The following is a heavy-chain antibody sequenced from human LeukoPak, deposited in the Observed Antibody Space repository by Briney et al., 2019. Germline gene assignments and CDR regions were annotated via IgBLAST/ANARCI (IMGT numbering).Heavy chain of an antibody. Sequence: SETLSLTCAVYGGSFSGYYWSWIRQPPGEGLEWIGEINHSGSTNYNPSLKSRVTISVDTSKNQFSLKLSYVTAADTAVYYCARVLKSGYCSSTSCRNPRFDYWGQGTLVTVSS. CDR3: ARVLKSGYCSSTSCRNPRFDY. CDR1: GGSFSGYY. V-gene: IGHV4-34*01. CDR2: INHSGST. D-gene: IGHD2-2*01. J-gene: IGHJ4*02.